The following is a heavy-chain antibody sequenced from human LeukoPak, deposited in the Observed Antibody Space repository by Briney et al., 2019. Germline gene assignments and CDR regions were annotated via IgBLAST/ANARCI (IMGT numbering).Heavy chain of an antibody. CDR3: AREIAVAGGFY. CDR2: IKQDGSEK. V-gene: IGHV3-7*03. Sequence: GGSLRLSCAASGFTFSSYAMSWVRQAPGKGLEWVANIKQDGSEKYYVDSVKGRFTISRDNAKNSLYLQMNSLRAEDTAVYYCAREIAVAGGFYWGQGTLVTVSS. D-gene: IGHD6-19*01. J-gene: IGHJ4*02. CDR1: GFTFSSYA.